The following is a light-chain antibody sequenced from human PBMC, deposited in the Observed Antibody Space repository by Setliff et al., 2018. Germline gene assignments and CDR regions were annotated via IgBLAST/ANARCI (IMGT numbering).Light chain of an antibody. CDR2: DTV. Sequence: QSVLTQPPSVSGAPGQRVTISCTGDTSNIGAGYDVHWYQQLPGTAPKLLIFDTVNRPSGVPDRFSGSKSGTSASLAITRLQAEDEADYYCQSYDDILSGHVVFGGGTKGTVL. V-gene: IGLV1-40*01. CDR1: TSNIGAGYD. CDR3: QSYDDILSGHVV. J-gene: IGLJ3*02.